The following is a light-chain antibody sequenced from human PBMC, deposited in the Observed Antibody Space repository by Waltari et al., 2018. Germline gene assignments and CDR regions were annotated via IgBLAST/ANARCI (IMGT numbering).Light chain of an antibody. CDR2: WAS. J-gene: IGKJ3*01. CDR3: QQYYTTPPT. V-gene: IGKV4-1*01. CDR1: QSVLYSSNKKNY. Sequence: DIVMTQSPDSLAVSLGERATINCKSSQSVLYSSNKKNYLTWYQQKSGQPPKLLIYWASSRESGVPYRFSVNGSVTDFTLTISSLQAEDVAVYYCQQYYTTPPTFGPGTRVDI.